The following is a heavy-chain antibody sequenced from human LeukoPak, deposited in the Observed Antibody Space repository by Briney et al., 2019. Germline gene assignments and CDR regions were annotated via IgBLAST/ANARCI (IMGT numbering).Heavy chain of an antibody. CDR1: GYSISSGYY. Sequence: KASETLSLTCTVSGYSISSGYYWGWIRQPPGKGLEWIGSIYHSGSTYYNPSLKSRVTISVDTSKNQFSLKLSSVTAADTAVYYCATALKNGYFDLWGRGTLVTVSS. D-gene: IGHD2-8*01. V-gene: IGHV4-38-2*02. CDR3: ATALKNGYFDL. CDR2: IYHSGST. J-gene: IGHJ2*01.